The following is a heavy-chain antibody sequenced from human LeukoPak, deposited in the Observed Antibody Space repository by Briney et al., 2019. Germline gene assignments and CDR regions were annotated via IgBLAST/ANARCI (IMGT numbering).Heavy chain of an antibody. Sequence: KPSETLSLTCTVSGGSISSYYWSWIRQPPGKGLEWIGYIYYSGSTNYNPSLKSRVTISVDTSKNQFSLKLSSVTAADTAVYYCARKRRDSSGWYGDFDLWGRGTLVTVSS. V-gene: IGHV4-59*01. J-gene: IGHJ2*01. CDR2: IYYSGST. CDR3: ARKRRDSSGWYGDFDL. D-gene: IGHD6-19*01. CDR1: GGSISSYY.